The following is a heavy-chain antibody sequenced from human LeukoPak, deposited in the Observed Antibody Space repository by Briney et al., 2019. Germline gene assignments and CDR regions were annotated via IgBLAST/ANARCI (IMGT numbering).Heavy chain of an antibody. V-gene: IGHV3-64*02. Sequence: PGGSLRLSWAASGFTFSSYAMHWVRQAPGKGLEYVSAITSSGGSTFYADSVKGRFTISRDNSKNTLYLQMGSLRAEDMAVYYCARIFYDSSGYYYDYWGQGTLVTVSS. CDR3: ARIFYDSSGYYYDY. CDR1: GFTFSSYA. CDR2: ITSSGGST. J-gene: IGHJ4*02. D-gene: IGHD3-22*01.